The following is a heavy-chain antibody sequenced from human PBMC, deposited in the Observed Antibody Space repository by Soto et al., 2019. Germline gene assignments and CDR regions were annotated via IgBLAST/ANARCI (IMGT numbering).Heavy chain of an antibody. CDR1: GFTFSGYG. J-gene: IGHJ4*02. V-gene: IGHV3-33*01. CDR3: TRRFSDGWYSDY. CDR2: IWYDGSNE. D-gene: IGHD6-19*01. Sequence: QVQLVESGGGVVRPGRSLRLSCAASGFTFSGYGMHWVRQAPGKGLEWVAVIWYDGSNENYADSVKGRFTISRDNSKNTLYLQMNSLRAEDTAVYYCTRRFSDGWYSDYWGQGTLVTVSS.